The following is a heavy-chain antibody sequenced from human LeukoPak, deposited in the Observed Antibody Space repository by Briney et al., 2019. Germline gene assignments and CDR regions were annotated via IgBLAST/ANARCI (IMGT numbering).Heavy chain of an antibody. D-gene: IGHD3-22*01. CDR2: IYSGGST. J-gene: IGHJ3*02. CDR1: GFTVSSNY. V-gene: IGHV3-66*01. Sequence: GSLRLSCATSGFTVSSNYMSWVRQAPGKGLEWVSVIYSGGSTYYADSVKGRFTISRDNSKNTLYLQMNSLRAEDTAVYYCAGEAFKYYYDSSGSPDAFDIWGQGTMVTVSS. CDR3: AGEAFKYYYDSSGSPDAFDI.